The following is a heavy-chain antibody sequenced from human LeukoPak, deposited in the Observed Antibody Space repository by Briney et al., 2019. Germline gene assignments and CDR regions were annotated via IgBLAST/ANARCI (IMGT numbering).Heavy chain of an antibody. CDR3: ARSFVAGAGYYYGLDV. J-gene: IGHJ6*02. CDR2: IYPHDSHT. Sequence: GESLKISCKGSGYSFTSYWIAWVRQMPGKGLEWMGIIYPHDSHTTYNPSFEGLVTISADKSISTAYLQWSSPRASDSATYYCARSFVAGAGYYYGLDVWGQGAMVTVSS. V-gene: IGHV5-51*01. D-gene: IGHD6-19*01. CDR1: GYSFTSYW.